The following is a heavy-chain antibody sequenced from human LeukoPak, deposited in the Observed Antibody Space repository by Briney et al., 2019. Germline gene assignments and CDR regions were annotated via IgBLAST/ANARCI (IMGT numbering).Heavy chain of an antibody. CDR1: GFTFSSYW. J-gene: IGHJ4*02. CDR2: IYSDGSTT. D-gene: IGHD3-10*01. CDR3: ARDLTTSGTYHPRFDY. Sequence: GGSLRLSCAASGFTFSSYWMHWVRQAPGKGLEWVSHIYSDGSTTKYADSVKGRFTISRDNAKNTLYLQMNSLTGEDTAVYYCARDLTTSGTYHPRFDYWGQGTLVTVSS. V-gene: IGHV3-74*03.